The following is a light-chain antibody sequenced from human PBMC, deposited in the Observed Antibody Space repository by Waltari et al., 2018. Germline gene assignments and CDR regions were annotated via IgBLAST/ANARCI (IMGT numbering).Light chain of an antibody. J-gene: IGKJ4*01. CDR1: QGISNW. CDR2: AAS. CDR3: QQHSGFPLT. Sequence: DIRMTQSPSSLSASVGDQVTITCQASQGISNWLAWYQQKPWKAPKLLIYAASSLQSGVPSRFSGSGSGTEFTLTISSLQPEDFATYYCQQHSGFPLTFGGGTKVEI. V-gene: IGKV1-12*01.